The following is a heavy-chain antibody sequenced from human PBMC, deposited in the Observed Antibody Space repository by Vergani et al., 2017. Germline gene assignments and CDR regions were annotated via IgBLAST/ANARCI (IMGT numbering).Heavy chain of an antibody. V-gene: IGHV3-30-3*01. D-gene: IGHD2-2*01. CDR2: ISYDGSNK. CDR1: GFTFSSYA. J-gene: IGHJ6*03. Sequence: QVQLVESGGGVVQPGRSLRLSCAASGFTFSSYAMHWVRQAPGKGLEWVAVISYDGSNKSYADSVKGRFTISRDNSKNTLYLQINSLRAEDTAVYYCARDAWVVVPATPYYYYYMDVWGKGTTVTVSS. CDR3: ARDAWVVVPATPYYYYYMDV.